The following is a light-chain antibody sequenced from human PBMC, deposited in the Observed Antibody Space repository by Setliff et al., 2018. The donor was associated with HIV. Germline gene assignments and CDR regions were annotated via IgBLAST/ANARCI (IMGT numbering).Light chain of an antibody. CDR3: QSYDNSLSGSL. Sequence: QSVLTQPPSVSGAPGQRVTISCTGSSSNIGAGHEVHWYQQLPGRAPKLLIYGNNNRPSGVPDRFSGSKSGTSASLAITGLQAEDEADYYCQSYDNSLSGSLFGSGTKVTV. CDR1: SSNIGAGHE. V-gene: IGLV1-40*01. J-gene: IGLJ1*01. CDR2: GNN.